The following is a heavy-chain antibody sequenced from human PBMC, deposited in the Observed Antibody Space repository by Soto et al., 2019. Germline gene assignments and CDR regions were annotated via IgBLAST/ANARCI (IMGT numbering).Heavy chain of an antibody. CDR2: IHYSGSI. D-gene: IGHD1-1*01. V-gene: IGHV4-30-4*01. CDR1: GGSISGEYDD. CDR3: VREDDGGDRDYYGLDV. Sequence: QIQLQQSGPGLVKPSQTLSLTCSVSGGSISGEYDDWTWIRQSPGKGLEWIGYIHYSGSILYNPSFKSRIIMSVDTSKNQFSLQLSSVTASDTAVYFCVREDDGGDRDYYGLDVWGPGTTVTVSS. J-gene: IGHJ6*02.